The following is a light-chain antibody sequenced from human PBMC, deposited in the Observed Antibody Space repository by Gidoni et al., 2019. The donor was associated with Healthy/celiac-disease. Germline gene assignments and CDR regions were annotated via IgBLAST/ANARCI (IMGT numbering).Light chain of an antibody. CDR1: QSVSSCY. J-gene: IGKJ5*01. V-gene: IGKV3-20*01. CDR2: GAS. CDR3: QQYGSSPPIT. Sequence: IVLTQSPGTLSLSPGERATLSCRASQSVSSCYLAWYQQKPGQAPRLLIYGASSRATDIPDRFSGSGAGTDFTLTISRLEPEDFAVYYCQQYGSSPPITFGQGTRLEIK.